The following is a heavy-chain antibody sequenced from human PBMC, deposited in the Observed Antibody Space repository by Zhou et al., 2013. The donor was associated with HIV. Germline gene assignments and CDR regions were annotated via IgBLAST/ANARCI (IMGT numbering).Heavy chain of an antibody. V-gene: IGHV1-2*02. Sequence: QVQLVQSGAEVKKPGASVKVSCKASGYTFTGYYMHWVRQAPGQGLEWMGWINPNSGGTNYAQKFQGRVTMTRDTSISTAYMELSRLRSDDTAVYYCARVVTYYMIVCHGHFQHWARAPWHRLL. CDR1: GYTFTGYY. CDR3: ARVVTYYMIVCHGHFQH. D-gene: IGHD3-22*01. J-gene: IGHJ1*01. CDR2: INPNSGGT.